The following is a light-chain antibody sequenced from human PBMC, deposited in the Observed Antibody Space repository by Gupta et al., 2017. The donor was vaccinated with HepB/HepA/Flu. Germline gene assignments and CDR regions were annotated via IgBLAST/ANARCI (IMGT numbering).Light chain of an antibody. J-gene: IGKJ3*01. Sequence: EIVLTQSPGTLSLSPGERATLSCRASQSVGTYLAWYQQKPGQAPRLLIFDASSRTTGIPDRFSGSGSGTDFTPTISRLEPEDFAVYYCQQYCRSLFFGPGTKLQIK. CDR3: QQYCRSLF. V-gene: IGKV3-20*01. CDR1: QSVGTY. CDR2: DAS.